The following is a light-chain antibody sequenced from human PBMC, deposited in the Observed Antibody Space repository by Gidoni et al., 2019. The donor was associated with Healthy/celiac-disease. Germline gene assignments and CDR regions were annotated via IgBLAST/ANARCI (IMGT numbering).Light chain of an antibody. V-gene: IGKV1-39*01. CDR3: QQSYRTPWT. CDR1: QSISSY. CDR2: AAS. Sequence: DIQMTQSPSSLSASVGDRVTITCRARQSISSYLNWYQQKPGNAPKLLIYAASSLQSGVPSRFSGSGSGTDFTLTISSLQPEDFATYYCQQSYRTPWTFGQGTKVEIK. J-gene: IGKJ1*01.